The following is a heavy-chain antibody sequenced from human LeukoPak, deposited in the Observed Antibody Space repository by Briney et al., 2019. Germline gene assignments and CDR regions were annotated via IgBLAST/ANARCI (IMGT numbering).Heavy chain of an antibody. Sequence: SETLSLTCTVSGGSINDATWNWIRKPPGQGLEWIGYIYHSGGTNYNPSLKSRVTISLDTSKNQFSLKLSSVTAADTAVYYCARVGTYYRSLDSWGQGTLVTVSS. CDR2: IYHSGGT. J-gene: IGHJ4*02. CDR1: GGSINDAT. CDR3: ARVGTYYRSLDS. V-gene: IGHV4-59*01. D-gene: IGHD3-10*01.